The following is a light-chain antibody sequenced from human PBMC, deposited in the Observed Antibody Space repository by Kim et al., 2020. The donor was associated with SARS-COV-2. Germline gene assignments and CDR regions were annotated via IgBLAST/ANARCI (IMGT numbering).Light chain of an antibody. CDR3: SSYTSSSTSV. V-gene: IGLV2-14*03. CDR2: DVN. CDR1: SRDVGGYNY. J-gene: IGLJ1*01. Sequence: GQSITISCTGTSRDVGGYNYVSWYQRHPSKAPKLMIYDVNKRPSGISSRFSGSKSGNPASLTISGLQAEDEADYYCSSYTSSSTSVFGTGTKVTVL.